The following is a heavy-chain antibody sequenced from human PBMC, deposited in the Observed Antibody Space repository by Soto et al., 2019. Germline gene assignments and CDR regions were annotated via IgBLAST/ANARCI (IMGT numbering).Heavy chain of an antibody. D-gene: IGHD2-2*01. J-gene: IGHJ4*02. Sequence: QVQLVESGGGVVQPGRSLRLSCAASGFTFSSYGMHWVRQAPGKGLEWVAVIWYDGSNKYYADSVKGRFTISRDNSKNTLYLQINSLRAEDTAVYYCARGDIVVVPGIDYWGQGTLVTVSS. V-gene: IGHV3-33*01. CDR3: ARGDIVVVPGIDY. CDR1: GFTFSSYG. CDR2: IWYDGSNK.